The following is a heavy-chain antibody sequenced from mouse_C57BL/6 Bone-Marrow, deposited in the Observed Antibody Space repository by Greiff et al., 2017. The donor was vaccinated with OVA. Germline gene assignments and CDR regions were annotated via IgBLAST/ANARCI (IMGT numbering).Heavy chain of an antibody. CDR2: IYPRSGNT. V-gene: IGHV1-81*01. Sequence: QVQLQQSGAELARPGASVKLSCKASGYTFTSYGISWVKQRTGQGLEWIGEIYPRSGNTYYNEKFKGKATLTADKSSSTAYMELRRLTSEDSAVEIRARKEIYYGQRGFADWGQGTLGTGSA. D-gene: IGHD2-1*01. J-gene: IGHJ3*01. CDR1: GYTFTSYG. CDR3: ARKEIYYGQRGFAD.